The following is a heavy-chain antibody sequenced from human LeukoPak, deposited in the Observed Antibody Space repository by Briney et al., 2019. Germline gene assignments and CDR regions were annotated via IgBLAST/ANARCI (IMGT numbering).Heavy chain of an antibody. CDR1: GGSISDYY. D-gene: IGHD3-22*01. CDR2: ISYSGST. CDR3: ARDQYYYDSSAYLFDY. V-gene: IGHV4-59*12. J-gene: IGHJ4*02. Sequence: SETLSLTCTISGGSISDYYWSWIRQPPGKGLEWIAYISYSGSTKYNPSLQNRVTISIDTSKDQFSLKLSTVTAADTAVYYCARDQYYYDSSAYLFDYWGQGTLVTVSS.